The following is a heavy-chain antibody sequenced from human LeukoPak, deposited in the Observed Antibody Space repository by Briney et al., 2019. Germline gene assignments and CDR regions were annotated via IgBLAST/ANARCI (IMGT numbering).Heavy chain of an antibody. J-gene: IGHJ4*02. V-gene: IGHV3-23*01. Sequence: TGGSLRLSCAASGFTFSSYAMSWVRQAPGKGLEWVSAISGSGGSTYYADSVNGRFTISRDNSKNTLYLQMNSLRAEDTAVYYCAKGAVAGTGNYFDYWGQGTLVTVSS. CDR1: GFTFSSYA. D-gene: IGHD6-19*01. CDR3: AKGAVAGTGNYFDY. CDR2: ISGSGGST.